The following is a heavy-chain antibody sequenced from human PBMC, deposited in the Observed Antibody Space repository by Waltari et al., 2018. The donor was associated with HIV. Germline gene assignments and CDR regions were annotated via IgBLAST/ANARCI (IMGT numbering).Heavy chain of an antibody. Sequence: QVQLQESGPGLVKPSGTLTLTCAVSGGSISSSNWWSWVRQPPGKGLEWIGEIYHSGSTNYNPSLKSRVTISVDKSKNQFSLNLRSVTAADTAVYYCARDPRVAFDFTTAGYYGMDVWGQGATLTVSS. CDR1: GGSISSSNW. CDR3: ARDPRVAFDFTTAGYYGMDV. D-gene: IGHD3-9*01. V-gene: IGHV4-4*02. CDR2: IYHSGST. J-gene: IGHJ6*02.